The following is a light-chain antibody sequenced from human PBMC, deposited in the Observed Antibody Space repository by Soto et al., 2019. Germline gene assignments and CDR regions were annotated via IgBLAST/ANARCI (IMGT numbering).Light chain of an antibody. CDR1: QGIRNA. CDR2: AAS. CDR3: QQFNSLPLT. V-gene: IGKV1-13*02. J-gene: IGKJ4*01. Sequence: AIQMTQSPSSLSASVGVRVTITCRASQGIRNALSWFQQRPWNAPTLLISAASRLQSGFPSRFSGSGSGTDFTLTISSLQPEDFASYYCQQFNSLPLTFGGGTQVQIK.